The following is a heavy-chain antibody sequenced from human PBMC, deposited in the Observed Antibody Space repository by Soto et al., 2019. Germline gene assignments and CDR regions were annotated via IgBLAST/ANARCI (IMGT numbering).Heavy chain of an antibody. CDR1: GGSISSYY. V-gene: IGHV4-59*08. CDR2: IYYTGNT. CDR3: AGTLRGYSYGYPY. D-gene: IGHD5-18*01. J-gene: IGHJ4*02. Sequence: ASENPSLTRPVLGGSISSYYWSWIPPLPGKVLEWIVYIYYTGNTNYNPSLKSRVTISVDTSKNQFSLRLSSVTAADTAVYYCAGTLRGYSYGYPYWGQGTLVTVSS.